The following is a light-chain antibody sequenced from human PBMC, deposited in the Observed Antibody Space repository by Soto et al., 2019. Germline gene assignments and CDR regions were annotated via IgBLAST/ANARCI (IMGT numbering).Light chain of an antibody. CDR3: QQYNNWPQT. CDR2: GTS. Sequence: EIVLTQSPGTLSLSPGERATLSCRASQTVTSNYFAWYQQRPGQAPRLLIYGTSSRATGIPDRFSGSGSGTEFTLTISSLQSEDFAVYYCQQYNNWPQTFGQGTKVDIK. J-gene: IGKJ1*01. V-gene: IGKV3-20*01. CDR1: QTVTSNY.